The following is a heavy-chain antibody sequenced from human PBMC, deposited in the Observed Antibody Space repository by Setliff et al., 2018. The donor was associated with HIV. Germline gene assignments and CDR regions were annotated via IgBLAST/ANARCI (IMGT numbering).Heavy chain of an antibody. D-gene: IGHD3-22*01. V-gene: IGHV4-30-4*01. CDR2: IHYSVNT. CDR3: VRETGQYYYDNSGYYYAYDFDY. J-gene: IGHJ4*02. Sequence: PSETLSLTCTVSGGSVSSSDYYWNWIRQPPGKGLEWIGHIHYSVNTYYNPSLKSRVLISVDTSKNQFSLRLSSVTAADTAVYYCVRETGQYYYDNSGYYYAYDFDYWGQGTLVTVSS. CDR1: GGSVSSSDYY.